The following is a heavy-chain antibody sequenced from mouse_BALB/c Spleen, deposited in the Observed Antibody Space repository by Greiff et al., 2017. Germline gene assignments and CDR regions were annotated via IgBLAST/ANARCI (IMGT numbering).Heavy chain of an antibody. V-gene: IGHV5-6-5*01. Sequence: EVQLVESGGGLVKPGGSLKLSCAASGFTFCSYAMSWVRQPPEKRLEWVASISSGGSTYYPDSVKGRFTISRDNARNILYLQMSSLRSEDTAMYYCARGMTYYYAMDYWGQGTSVTVSS. CDR3: ARGMTYYYAMDY. CDR2: ISSGGST. J-gene: IGHJ4*01. CDR1: GFTFCSYA.